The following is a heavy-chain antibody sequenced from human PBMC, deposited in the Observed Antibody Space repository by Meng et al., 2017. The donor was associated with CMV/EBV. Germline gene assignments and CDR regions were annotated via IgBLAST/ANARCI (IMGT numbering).Heavy chain of an antibody. CDR3: AKPDDSSGYYQAHDAFDI. CDR2: IRYDGSNK. D-gene: IGHD3-22*01. V-gene: IGHV3-30*02. CDR1: FSIYG. Sequence: FSIYGMHWVRPAPGKGLEWVAFIRYDGSNKYYADSVKGRFTISRDNSKNTLYLQMNSLRAEDTAVYYCAKPDDSSGYYQAHDAFDIWGQGTMVTVSS. J-gene: IGHJ3*02.